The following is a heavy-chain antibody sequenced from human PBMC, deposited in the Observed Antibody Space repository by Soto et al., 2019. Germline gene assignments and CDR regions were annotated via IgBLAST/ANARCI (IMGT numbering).Heavy chain of an antibody. V-gene: IGHV3-30-3*01. CDR2: ISYDGSNK. J-gene: IGHJ4*02. CDR1: GFTFSSYA. CDR3: ARGNLGYSSCWTFDY. D-gene: IGHD6-19*01. Sequence: QVQLVESGGGVVQPGRSLRLSCAASGFTFSSYAMHWVRQAPGKGLEWVAVISYDGSNKYYADSVKGRFTIARDNSKNTLYRQMNSLRAEDTAVYYCARGNLGYSSCWTFDYWGQGTLVTVSS.